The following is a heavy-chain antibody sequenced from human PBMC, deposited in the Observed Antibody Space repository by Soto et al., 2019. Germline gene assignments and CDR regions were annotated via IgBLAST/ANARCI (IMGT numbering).Heavy chain of an antibody. CDR1: GGSFSGYY. V-gene: IGHV4-34*01. J-gene: IGHJ5*02. Sequence: PSETLSLTCAVYGGSFSGYYWSWIRQPPGKGLEWIGEINHSGSTNYNPSLKSRVTISVDTSKNQFSLKLSSVTAADTAVYYCARYKQGHNRFDPWGQGTQVTVSS. CDR3: ARYKQGHNRFDP. CDR2: INHSGST. D-gene: IGHD1-1*01.